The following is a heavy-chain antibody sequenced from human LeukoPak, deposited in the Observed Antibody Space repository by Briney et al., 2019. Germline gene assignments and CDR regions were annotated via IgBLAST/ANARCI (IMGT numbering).Heavy chain of an antibody. CDR1: GFTFSSYA. V-gene: IGHV3-23*01. CDR3: ARAPYYDFWSGYDDSFDY. Sequence: GGSLRLSCAASGFTFSSYAMSWVRQAPGKGLEWVSAISGSGGSTYYADSVKGRFTISRDNSKNTLYLQMNSLRAEDTAVYYCARAPYYDFWSGYDDSFDYWGQGTLVTVSS. CDR2: ISGSGGST. J-gene: IGHJ4*02. D-gene: IGHD3-3*01.